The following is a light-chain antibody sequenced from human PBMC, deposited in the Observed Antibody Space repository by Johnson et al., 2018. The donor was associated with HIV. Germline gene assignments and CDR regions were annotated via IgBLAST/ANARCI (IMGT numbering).Light chain of an antibody. Sequence: QSVLTQPPSVSAAPGQKVTISCSGSSSTIGNNDVSWYQLLPGTAPKLLIYKNDQRPSGIPDRFSGSKSGTSATLGITGLQTGDEADYYCGTWDNSLSTGAVFGTATKVTVL. CDR1: SSTIGNND. V-gene: IGLV1-51*02. J-gene: IGLJ1*01. CDR3: GTWDNSLSTGAV. CDR2: KND.